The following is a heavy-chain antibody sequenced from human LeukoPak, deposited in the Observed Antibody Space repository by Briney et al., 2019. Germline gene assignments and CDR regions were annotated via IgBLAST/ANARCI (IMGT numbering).Heavy chain of an antibody. D-gene: IGHD6-13*01. V-gene: IGHV3-48*01. Sequence: PGGSLRLSCAASGFTFSSYSMNLVRQAPGKGLEWVSYISSSSSTIYYADSVKGRFTISRDNAKNSLYLQMNSLRAEDTAVYYCAKTLYSSSWTTNWFDPWGQGTLVTVSS. CDR2: ISSSSSTI. J-gene: IGHJ5*02. CDR1: GFTFSSYS. CDR3: AKTLYSSSWTTNWFDP.